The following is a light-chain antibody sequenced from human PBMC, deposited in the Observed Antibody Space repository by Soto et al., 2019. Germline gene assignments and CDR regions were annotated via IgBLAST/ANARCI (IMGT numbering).Light chain of an antibody. CDR3: QQYGSSIT. V-gene: IGKV3-20*01. CDR2: GAS. Sequence: EIVMTQSPATLSVSPGERATLSCRASQSVSNNLAWYQQKPGQAPRTVIYGASIRATGIPDRFSGSGSGTDFTLSISRLEPEDSAVYYCQQYGSSITFGGGTKVDIK. J-gene: IGKJ4*01. CDR1: QSVSNN.